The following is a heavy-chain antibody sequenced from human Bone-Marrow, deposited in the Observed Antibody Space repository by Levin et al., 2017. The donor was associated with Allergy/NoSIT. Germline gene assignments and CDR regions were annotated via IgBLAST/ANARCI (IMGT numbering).Heavy chain of an antibody. CDR1: GYTFTDYY. CDR2: IDPTRGDT. Sequence: ASVKVSCTVSGYTFTDYYIHWVRQTPGQGLEWIGWIDPTRGDTNFAEKFHARVVLTRNSSINTAYMELGRLRPDDAALYYCARGGTSSNDYWGQGTLVTVSS. CDR3: ARGGTSSNDY. V-gene: IGHV1-2*02. D-gene: IGHD6-13*01. J-gene: IGHJ4*02.